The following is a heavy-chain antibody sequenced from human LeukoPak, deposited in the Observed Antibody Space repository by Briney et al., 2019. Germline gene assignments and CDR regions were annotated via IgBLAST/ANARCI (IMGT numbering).Heavy chain of an antibody. CDR2: IYPSGST. CDR3: ARESFYFDTSDYYSDYNYYYYMDV. CDR1: GGSISTSY. J-gene: IGHJ6*03. D-gene: IGHD3-22*01. Sequence: SETLSLTCTVSGGSISTSYWSWIRQPAGKGLEWIGRIYPSGSTNYNPSLKSRVTMSIDTSRSHFSLTLSSVTAADTAVYFCARESFYFDTSDYYSDYNYYYYMDVWGKGTTVTISS. V-gene: IGHV4-4*07.